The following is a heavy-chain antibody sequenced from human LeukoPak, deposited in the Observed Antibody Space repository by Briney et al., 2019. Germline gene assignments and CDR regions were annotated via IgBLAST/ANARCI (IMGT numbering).Heavy chain of an antibody. CDR2: ISDIGSI. D-gene: IGHD2/OR15-2a*01. CDR1: GGSLSSYY. J-gene: IGHJ4*02. V-gene: IGHV4-59*08. CDR3: AGHHPRNTVDF. Sequence: SETLSLTCTVSGGSLSSYYWSWIRQPPGKGLEWIAYISDIGSINYNPSLKSRVTISLDTSKNQFSLKLSSVTAADTAVYYCAGHHPRNTVDFWGQGTLVTVSS.